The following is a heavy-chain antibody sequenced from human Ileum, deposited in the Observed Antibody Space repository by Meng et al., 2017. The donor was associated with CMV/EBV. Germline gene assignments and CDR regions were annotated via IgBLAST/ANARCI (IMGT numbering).Heavy chain of an antibody. Sequence: GESLKISCVASGFTFSRYAMTWVRQAPGKGLEWVSTISGSGGTTYSADSVKGRFTISRDNSKNTLFLQMNSLRAEDTAVYYCAKAYRVETNSNFDYWGQGTLVTVSS. D-gene: IGHD2-21*01. CDR2: ISGSGGTT. V-gene: IGHV3-23*01. J-gene: IGHJ4*02. CDR3: AKAYRVETNSNFDY. CDR1: GFTFSRYA.